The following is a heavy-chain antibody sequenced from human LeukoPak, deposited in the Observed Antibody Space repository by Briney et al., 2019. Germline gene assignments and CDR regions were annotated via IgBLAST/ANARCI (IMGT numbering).Heavy chain of an antibody. CDR1: GFTFSSYS. V-gene: IGHV3-48*02. CDR2: ISSSSSTI. J-gene: IGHJ4*02. Sequence: GGSLRLSCAASGFTFSSYSMNWVRQAPGKGLEWVSYISSSSSTIYYADSVKGRFTISRGNAKNSLYLQMNSLRDEDTAAYYCARLIGDYGPRGYWGQGTLVTVSS. D-gene: IGHD4-17*01. CDR3: ARLIGDYGPRGY.